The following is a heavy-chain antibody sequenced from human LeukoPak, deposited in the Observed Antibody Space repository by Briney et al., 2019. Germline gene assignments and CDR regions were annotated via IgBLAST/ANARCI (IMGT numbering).Heavy chain of an antibody. CDR2: ISGSGGST. CDR3: ARGTTMVRGYFDY. CDR1: GFTFSSYA. V-gene: IGHV3-23*01. Sequence: GGSLRLSCAASGFTFSSYAMSWVRQAPGKGLEWVSAISGSGGSTYYADSVKGRFTISRDNSKNTLYLQMNSLRAEDTAVYYCARGTTMVRGYFDYWGQGTLVTVSS. J-gene: IGHJ4*02. D-gene: IGHD3-10*01.